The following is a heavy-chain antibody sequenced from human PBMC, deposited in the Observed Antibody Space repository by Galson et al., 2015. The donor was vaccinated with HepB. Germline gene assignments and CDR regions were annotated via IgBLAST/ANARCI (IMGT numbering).Heavy chain of an antibody. CDR2: IYYSGST. D-gene: IGHD1-26*01. V-gene: IGHV4-59*01. CDR3: ARSSIVGATAPDY. J-gene: IGHJ4*02. CDR1: GGSFSGYY. Sequence: LSLTCAVYGGSFSGYYWSWIRQPPGKGLEWIGYIYYSGSTNYNPSLKSRVTISVDTSKNQFSLKLSSVTAADTAVYYCARSSIVGATAPDYWGQGTLVTVSS.